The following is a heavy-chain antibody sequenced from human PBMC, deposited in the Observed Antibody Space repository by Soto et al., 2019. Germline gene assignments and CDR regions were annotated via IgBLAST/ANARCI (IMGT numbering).Heavy chain of an antibody. CDR2: IIPIFGTA. J-gene: IGHJ6*02. V-gene: IGHV1-69*13. CDR1: GGTFSSYA. Sequence: ASVKVSCKASGGTFSSYAISWVRQAPGQGLEWMGGIIPIFGTANYAQKFQGRVTITADESTSTAYMELSSLRSEDTAVYYCAGPTTTVVTPPRGNAYYYYYYGMDVWGQGTTVTVSS. CDR3: AGPTTTVVTPPRGNAYYYYYYGMDV. D-gene: IGHD4-17*01.